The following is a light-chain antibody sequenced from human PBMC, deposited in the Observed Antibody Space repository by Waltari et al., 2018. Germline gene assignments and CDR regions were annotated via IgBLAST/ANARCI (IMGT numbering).Light chain of an antibody. J-gene: IGKJ3*01. Sequence: DIQMTQSPSSLSASVGDTVTITCRASQSISKYLNWYQQKPGKAPNLLIYTASSLQSGVPSRFTGSGSGTDFTLTISSLQPEDFATCYCQQSYTTLTFGPGTTVDI. V-gene: IGKV1-39*01. CDR3: QQSYTTLT. CDR1: QSISKY. CDR2: TAS.